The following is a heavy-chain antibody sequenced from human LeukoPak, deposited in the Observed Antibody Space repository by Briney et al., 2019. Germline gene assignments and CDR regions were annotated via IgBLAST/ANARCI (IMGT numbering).Heavy chain of an antibody. CDR2: VSTSGGST. V-gene: IGHV3-23*01. CDR3: LGYCSGGRCYSGGH. D-gene: IGHD2-15*01. CDR1: GFTFSTYA. Sequence: PGGSLRLSCAASGFTFSTYAMSWVRQAPGTGLEWVSTVSTSGGSTYYADSVKGRFNISRDNSENTQYLQMNSLIAEDTAIYYCLGYCSGGRCYSGGHWGQGTLVTVSS. J-gene: IGHJ4*02.